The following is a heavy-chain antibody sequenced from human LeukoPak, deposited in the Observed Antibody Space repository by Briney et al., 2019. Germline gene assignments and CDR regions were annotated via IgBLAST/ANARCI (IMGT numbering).Heavy chain of an antibody. CDR2: MNPNSGNT. D-gene: IGHD6-6*01. J-gene: IGHJ5*02. V-gene: IGHV1-8*01. CDR3: ARGVAARRARWFDP. CDR1: GYTSTSYD. Sequence: ASVKVSCKASGYTSTSYDINWVRQATGQGLEWMGWMNPNSGNTGYAQKFQGRVTMTRNTSISTAYMELSSLRSEDTAVYYCARGVAARRARWFDPWGQGTLVTVSS.